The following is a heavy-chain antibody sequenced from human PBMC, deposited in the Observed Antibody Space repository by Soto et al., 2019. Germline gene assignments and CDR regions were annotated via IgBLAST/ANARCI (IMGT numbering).Heavy chain of an antibody. CDR2: IIPIFGTA. CDR1: GGTFSSYA. J-gene: IGHJ3*02. V-gene: IGHV1-69*06. Sequence: SVKVSCKASGGTFSSYAISWVRQAPGQGLEWMGGIIPIFGTANYAQKFQGRVTITADKSTSTAYMELSSLRSEDTAVYYCARDSGHYYDSTGAGAFDIWGQGTMVTVSS. D-gene: IGHD3-22*01. CDR3: ARDSGHYYDSTGAGAFDI.